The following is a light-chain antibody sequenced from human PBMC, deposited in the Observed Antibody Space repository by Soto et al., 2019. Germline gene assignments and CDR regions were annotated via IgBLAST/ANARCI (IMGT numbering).Light chain of an antibody. CDR3: QQYGSSPLT. CDR2: DAS. CDR1: QRVSSGF. Sequence: EIVLTQSPGTLSLSPGERATLSCRASQRVSSGFLAWYQQKLGQAPRLLIYDASSRATGIPDRFSGSGSGTDFTLTISRLVPEDFAVYFCQQYGSSPLTFGPGTKVDIK. V-gene: IGKV3-20*01. J-gene: IGKJ3*01.